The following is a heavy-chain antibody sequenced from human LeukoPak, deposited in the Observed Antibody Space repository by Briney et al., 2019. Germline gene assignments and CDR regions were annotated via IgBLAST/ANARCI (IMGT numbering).Heavy chain of an antibody. CDR2: ISTYNDNT. V-gene: IGHV1-18*01. D-gene: IGHD2-2*01. CDR3: ALIPYCTTATCYFFDF. CDR1: GYTFTNYG. Sequence: ASVTVSFKASGYTFTNYGISWVRQAPGQGLEWMGWISTYNDNTNYAQKLQGRVTMTTDTSTSTTYMELRSLRSDDTAVYYCALIPYCTTATCYFFDFWGQGTLVTVSS. J-gene: IGHJ4*02.